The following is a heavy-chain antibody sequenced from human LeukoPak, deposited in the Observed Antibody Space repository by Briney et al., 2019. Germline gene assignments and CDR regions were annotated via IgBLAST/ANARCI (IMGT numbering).Heavy chain of an antibody. V-gene: IGHV3-74*01. J-gene: IGHJ4*02. CDR1: GFSFSSHW. Sequence: GGSLRLSCAASGFSFSSHWMHWVRQAPGKGLVWVSRINSDGSSISYADSVKGRFTISRDNAKNTLYLQMNSLGVEDTAMYYCAKDATAYSSGGGYFDYWGQGALVTVSS. CDR3: AKDATAYSSGGGYFDY. CDR2: INSDGSSI. D-gene: IGHD6-19*01.